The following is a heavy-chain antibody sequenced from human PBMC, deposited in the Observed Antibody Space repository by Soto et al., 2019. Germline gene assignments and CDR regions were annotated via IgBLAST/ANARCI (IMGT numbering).Heavy chain of an antibody. Sequence: GGSLRLSCAASGFTFSSYGMHWVRQAPGKGLEWVAVIWYDGSNKYYADSVKGRFTISRDNSKNTLYLQMNSLRAEDTAVYYCARAAAGTFYYYYYGMDVWGQGTTVTVSS. CDR1: GFTFSSYG. CDR3: ARAAAGTFYYYYYGMDV. CDR2: IWYDGSNK. J-gene: IGHJ6*02. D-gene: IGHD6-13*01. V-gene: IGHV3-33*01.